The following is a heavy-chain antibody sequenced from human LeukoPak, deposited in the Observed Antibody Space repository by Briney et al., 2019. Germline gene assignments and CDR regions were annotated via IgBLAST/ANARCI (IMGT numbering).Heavy chain of an antibody. Sequence: SETLSLTCAVYGGSFSGYYWSWIRQPPGKGLEWIGEINHSGSTNYNPSLKSRVTISVDTPKNQFSLKLSSVTAADTAVYYCARVGMLTGTTTYYYYYMDVWGKGTTVTVSS. CDR3: ARVGMLTGTTTYYYYYMDV. V-gene: IGHV4-34*01. CDR2: INHSGST. CDR1: GGSFSGYY. J-gene: IGHJ6*03. D-gene: IGHD1-7*01.